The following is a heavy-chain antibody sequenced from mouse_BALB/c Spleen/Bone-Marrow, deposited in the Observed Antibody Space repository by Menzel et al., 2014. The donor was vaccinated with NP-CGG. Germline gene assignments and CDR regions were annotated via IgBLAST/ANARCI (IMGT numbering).Heavy chain of an antibody. Sequence: VQLQQSGAELVKPGASVKLSCAASGFNIKDTYMHWVKQRPEQGLEWIGRIDPANGNTKYDPKFQGKATITADTSSNTAYLQLSSLTSEDTADYYSASYYKYDERFAYWGQGTLVTVSA. D-gene: IGHD2-14*01. CDR1: GFNIKDTY. CDR3: ASYYKYDERFAY. CDR2: IDPANGNT. J-gene: IGHJ3*01. V-gene: IGHV14-3*02.